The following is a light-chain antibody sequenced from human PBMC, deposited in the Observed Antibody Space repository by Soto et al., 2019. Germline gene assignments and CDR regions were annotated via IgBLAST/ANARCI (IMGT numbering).Light chain of an antibody. J-gene: IGKJ4*01. V-gene: IGKV1-5*01. Sequence: DIQMTQSPSTLSESVLDRVTITCLASQSISSWLAWYQQKPGKAPKLLIYDASSLESGVPSRFSGSGSGTEFTLTISSLQPDDFATYYCQQYNSYSLTFGGGTKVDIK. CDR2: DAS. CDR1: QSISSW. CDR3: QQYNSYSLT.